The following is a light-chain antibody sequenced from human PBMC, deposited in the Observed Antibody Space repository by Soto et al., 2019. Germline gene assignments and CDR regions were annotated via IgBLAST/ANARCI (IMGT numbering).Light chain of an antibody. Sequence: SVLTQPPSASGSPGQSVTISCTGTSSDVGGYNYVSWYQQHPGKAPKLMIYEVSKRPSGVPDRFSGYKSSNTASLTVSGIQAEDEADYYCSSYAGSNNRVFGGGTKLTVL. V-gene: IGLV2-8*01. CDR1: SSDVGGYNY. J-gene: IGLJ3*02. CDR2: EVS. CDR3: SSYAGSNNRV.